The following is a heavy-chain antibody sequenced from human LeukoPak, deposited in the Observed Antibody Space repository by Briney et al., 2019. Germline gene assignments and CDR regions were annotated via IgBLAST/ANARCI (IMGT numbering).Heavy chain of an antibody. V-gene: IGHV3-23*01. CDR1: GFTFSSYA. CDR3: PKDGITGTLLESYYYYMDV. D-gene: IGHD1-20*01. Sequence: GGSLRLSCAASGFTFSSYAMSWVSQAPGKGLEWVSAISGSGGSTYYADSVKGRFTISRDNSKNTLYLQMNSLRAEDTAVYYCPKDGITGTLLESYYYYMDVWGKGTTVTVSS. J-gene: IGHJ6*03. CDR2: ISGSGGST.